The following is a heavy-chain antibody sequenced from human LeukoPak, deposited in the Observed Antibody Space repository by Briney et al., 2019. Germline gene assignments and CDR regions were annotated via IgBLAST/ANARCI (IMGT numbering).Heavy chain of an antibody. V-gene: IGHV3-30*02. Sequence: GGSLRLSCAASGFIFSGYGMHWVRQAPGKGLEWVAFIRYDGSNKYYADSVKGRFTISRDNSKNTLYLQMNSLRAEDTAVYYCAKSYCSSTSCYSWSPDRFDYRGQGTLVTVSS. CDR2: IRYDGSNK. CDR1: GFIFSGYG. D-gene: IGHD2-2*02. J-gene: IGHJ4*02. CDR3: AKSYCSSTSCYSWSPDRFDY.